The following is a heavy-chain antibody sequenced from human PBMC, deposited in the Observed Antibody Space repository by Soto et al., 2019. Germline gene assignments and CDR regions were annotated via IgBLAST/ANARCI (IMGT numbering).Heavy chain of an antibody. J-gene: IGHJ6*02. V-gene: IGHV3-30*18. Sequence: GGSLRLSCAASGFAFSSYGMHWVRQAPGKGLEWVAVISYDGSNKYYADSVKGRFTISRDNSKNTLYLQMNSLRTEDTAVYYCAKDDYYGSGSPVYYYYGMDVWGQGTTVTVSS. CDR3: AKDDYYGSGSPVYYYYGMDV. CDR1: GFAFSSYG. D-gene: IGHD3-10*01. CDR2: ISYDGSNK.